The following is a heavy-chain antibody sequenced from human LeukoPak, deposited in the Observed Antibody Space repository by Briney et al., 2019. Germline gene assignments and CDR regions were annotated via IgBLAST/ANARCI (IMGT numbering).Heavy chain of an antibody. CDR3: AKDRDILTGFDY. CDR2: ISYDGSNK. Sequence: GRSLRLSCAASGFTFSSYGMHWVRQAPGKGLEWVAVISYDGSNKYYADSVKGRFTISRDNSKNTLYLQMNSLRAEDTAVYYCAKDRDILTGFDYRGQGTLVTVSS. D-gene: IGHD3-9*01. V-gene: IGHV3-30*18. CDR1: GFTFSSYG. J-gene: IGHJ4*02.